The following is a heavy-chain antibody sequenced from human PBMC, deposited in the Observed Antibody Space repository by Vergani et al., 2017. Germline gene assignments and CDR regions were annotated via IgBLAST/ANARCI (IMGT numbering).Heavy chain of an antibody. CDR2: IKQDGSEK. CDR3: ARDAVWKQQLVPIDY. V-gene: IGHV3-7*01. CDR1: GFSFSSHA. D-gene: IGHD6-13*01. Sequence: VQLAESGGGRVQPGRSLRLSCAASGFSFSSHAIHWVRQAPGKGLEWVANIKQDGSEKYYVDSVKGRFTISRDNAKNSLYLQMNSLRAEDTAVYYCARDAVWKQQLVPIDYWGQGTLVTVSS. J-gene: IGHJ4*02.